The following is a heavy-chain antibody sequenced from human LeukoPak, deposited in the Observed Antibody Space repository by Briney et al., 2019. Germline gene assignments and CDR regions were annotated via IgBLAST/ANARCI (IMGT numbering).Heavy chain of an antibody. V-gene: IGHV3-74*01. CDR2: INSDGSST. CDR1: GFTFSGYW. CDR3: ARGGDYGDYDLDY. Sequence: GGSLRLSCAASGFTFSGYWMHWVRQAPGKGLVWVSRINSDGSSTSYADSVEGRFTISRDNAKNTLYLQMNSLRAEDTAVYYCARGGDYGDYDLDYWGQGTLVTVSS. D-gene: IGHD4-17*01. J-gene: IGHJ4*02.